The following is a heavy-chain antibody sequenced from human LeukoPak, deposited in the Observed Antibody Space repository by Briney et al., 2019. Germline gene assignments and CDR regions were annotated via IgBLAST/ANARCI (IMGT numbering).Heavy chain of an antibody. J-gene: IGHJ3*02. D-gene: IGHD4-17*01. Sequence: SETLSLTCTVSGGSISSYYWSWLRQPPGKGLEWIGYIYYSGSTNYNPSLKSRVTISVDTSKNQFSLKLSSVTAADTAVYYCASGDTVTIPGAFDIWGQGTMVTVSS. CDR2: IYYSGST. V-gene: IGHV4-59*01. CDR3: ASGDTVTIPGAFDI. CDR1: GGSISSYY.